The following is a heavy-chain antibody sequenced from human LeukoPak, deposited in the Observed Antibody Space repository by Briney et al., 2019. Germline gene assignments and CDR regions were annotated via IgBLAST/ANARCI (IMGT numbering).Heavy chain of an antibody. CDR3: ARYSGSYPLPYYFDY. CDR2: IYYSGST. J-gene: IGHJ4*02. V-gene: IGHV4-59*01. D-gene: IGHD1-26*01. CDR1: GGSISSYY. Sequence: ETLSLTCTVSGGSISSYYWSWIRQPPGKGLEWIGYIYYSGSTNYNPSLKSRVTISVDTSKNQFSLKLSSVTAADTAVYYCARYSGSYPLPYYFDYWGQGTLVTVSS.